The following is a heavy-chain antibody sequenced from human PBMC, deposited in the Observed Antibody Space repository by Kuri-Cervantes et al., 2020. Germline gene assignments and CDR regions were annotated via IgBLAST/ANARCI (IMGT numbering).Heavy chain of an antibody. Sequence: SETLSLTCTVSGGSISSSSYYWGWIRQPPGKGLERIGSIYYSGSTHYNPSLKSRVTISVDTSKNQFSLKLSSVTAADTAVYYCARLPRGVGVSWFEPVGITGIYWGQGTLVTVSS. CDR1: GGSISSSSYY. CDR2: IYYSGST. D-gene: IGHD3-10*01. J-gene: IGHJ4*02. V-gene: IGHV4-39*01. CDR3: ARLPRGVGVSWFEPVGITGIY.